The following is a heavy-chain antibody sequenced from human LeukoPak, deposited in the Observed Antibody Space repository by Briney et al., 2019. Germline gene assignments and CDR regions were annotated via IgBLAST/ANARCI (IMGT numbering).Heavy chain of an antibody. J-gene: IGHJ4*02. CDR1: GYTFTGYY. Sequence: ASVKVSCKASGYTFTGYYMHWVRQAPGQGLEWMGWINPNSGGTNYAQKFQGRATMTRDTSISTAYMELSRLRSDDTAVYYCARDTIAVAGLGYWGQGTLVTVSS. V-gene: IGHV1-2*02. CDR3: ARDTIAVAGLGY. D-gene: IGHD6-19*01. CDR2: INPNSGGT.